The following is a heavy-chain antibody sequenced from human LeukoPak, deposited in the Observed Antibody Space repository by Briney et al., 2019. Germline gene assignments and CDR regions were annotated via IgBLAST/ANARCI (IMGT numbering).Heavy chain of an antibody. CDR1: GGSISSGGYY. CDR2: IYYSGST. Sequence: SETLSLTCTVSGGSISSGGYYWSWIRQHPGKGLKWIGYIYYSGSTYYNPSLKSRVTISVDTSKNQFSLKLSSVTAADTAVYYCARDRSIYGSGVFDPWGQGTLVTVSS. D-gene: IGHD3-3*01. J-gene: IGHJ5*02. CDR3: ARDRSIYGSGVFDP. V-gene: IGHV4-31*03.